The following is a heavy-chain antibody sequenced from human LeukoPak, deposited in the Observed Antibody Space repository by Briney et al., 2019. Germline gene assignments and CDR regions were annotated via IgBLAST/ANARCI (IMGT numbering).Heavy chain of an antibody. CDR1: GFTFSSYS. D-gene: IGHD3-9*01. Sequence: GGSLRLSCAASGFTFSSYSMNWVRRAPGKGLEWISSISSSSSYIYYADSVKGRFTISRDNAKNSLYLQMNSLRAEDTAVYYCARDTGLLTADYWGQGTLVTVSS. CDR2: ISSSSSYI. CDR3: ARDTGLLTADY. V-gene: IGHV3-21*01. J-gene: IGHJ4*02.